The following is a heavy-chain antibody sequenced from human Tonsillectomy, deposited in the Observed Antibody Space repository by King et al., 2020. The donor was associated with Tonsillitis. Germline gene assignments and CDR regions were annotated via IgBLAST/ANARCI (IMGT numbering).Heavy chain of an antibody. Sequence: VQLVESGGGVVQPGRSLSLSCAASGFSFSSNGMHWVRQAPGKGLEWVAVISLDGSNKNYADSVKGRFTISRDNSNNTLFLHMNSLRAEDTAVYYCARERLYSSGWGIDYWGQGALLSVSS. J-gene: IGHJ4*02. V-gene: IGHV3-33*05. CDR2: ISLDGSNK. CDR1: GFSFSSNG. D-gene: IGHD6-19*01. CDR3: ARERLYSSGWGIDY.